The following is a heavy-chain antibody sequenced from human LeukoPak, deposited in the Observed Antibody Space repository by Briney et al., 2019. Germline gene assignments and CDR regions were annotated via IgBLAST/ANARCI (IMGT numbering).Heavy chain of an antibody. V-gene: IGHV3-21*01. CDR3: ARSTDSGSYSFDC. D-gene: IGHD1-26*01. J-gene: IGHJ4*02. CDR1: GFTFSSYS. Sequence: GGSLRLSCAASGFTFSSYSMNWVRQAPGKGLEWVSSISSSSSYIYYADSVKGRFTISRDNAKNSLYLQMNSLRAEDTAAYYCARSTDSGSYSFDCASQGTLVTVSS. CDR2: ISSSSSYI.